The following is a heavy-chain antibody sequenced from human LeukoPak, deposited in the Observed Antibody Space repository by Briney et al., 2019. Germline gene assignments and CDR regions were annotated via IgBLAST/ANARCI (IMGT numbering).Heavy chain of an antibody. J-gene: IGHJ4*02. Sequence: SETLSLTCTVSGGSINSRPYSWGWIRQPPGNGLEWLGSFYYSGSTYYKPSLKSRVTISVDTSKNQFSLKLSSVTAADTAVYYCARLVVSSWYHEVLLGRDYWGQGTLVTVSS. CDR2: FYYSGST. V-gene: IGHV4-39*01. D-gene: IGHD6-13*01. CDR1: GGSINSRPYS. CDR3: ARLVVSSWYHEVLLGRDY.